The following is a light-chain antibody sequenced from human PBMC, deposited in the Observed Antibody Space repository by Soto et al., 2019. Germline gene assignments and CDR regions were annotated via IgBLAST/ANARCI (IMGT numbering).Light chain of an antibody. J-gene: IGKJ4*01. CDR2: AAS. CDR1: QSISIY. Sequence: EIQMTQSPSYLSASVGDIVTITCRASQSISIYINWYQQKPGKAPKHLIYAASSLQSGVPSRFSGSGSGTDFTLTISSLQPEDFATYYCQQSYSTPPTFGGGTKVEIK. CDR3: QQSYSTPPT. V-gene: IGKV1-39*01.